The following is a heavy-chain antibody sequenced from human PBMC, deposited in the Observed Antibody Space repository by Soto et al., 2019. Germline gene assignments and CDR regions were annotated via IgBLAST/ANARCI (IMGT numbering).Heavy chain of an antibody. CDR1: GYTFTSYA. Sequence: QVQLVQSGAEVKKPGASVKVSCKASGYTFTSYAISWVRQAPGQGLEWMGWISAYNGNTNYAQKLQGRVTMTTDTSTPAASMELRRLRSDDAAVYCCARSSPPADCWGQGTLVTVAS. CDR3: ARSSPPADC. D-gene: IGHD2-21*01. J-gene: IGHJ4*02. CDR2: ISAYNGNT. V-gene: IGHV1-18*01.